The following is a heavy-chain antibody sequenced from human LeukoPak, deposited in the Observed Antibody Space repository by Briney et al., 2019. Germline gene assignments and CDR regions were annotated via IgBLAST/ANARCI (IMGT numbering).Heavy chain of an antibody. CDR2: VYPSGST. D-gene: IGHD6-25*01. CDR3: GTTEHDSGDY. V-gene: IGHV4-4*02. CDR1: GDSITNSNW. J-gene: IGHJ4*02. Sequence: SGTLSLTCAVSGDSITNSNWWTWIRQPPGKGLEWIGEVYPSGSTNYSPSLKSRLTISVDKSKNQFSLTLNSVTAADTAVYFCGTTEHDSGDYWGQGTLVTVSS.